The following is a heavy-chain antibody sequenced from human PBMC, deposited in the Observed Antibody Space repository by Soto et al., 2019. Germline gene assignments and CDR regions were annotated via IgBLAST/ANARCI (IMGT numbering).Heavy chain of an antibody. CDR1: GFRFSDYS. Sequence: GGSLRLSCAASGFRFSDYSMNWVRQAPGRGLEWVSYISSSSFTIHYADSVEGRFTISRHNSKNTLYLQMNSLRAEDTAVYYCATRSRGAFDIWGQGTMVTISS. J-gene: IGHJ3*02. CDR3: ATRSRGAFDI. V-gene: IGHV3-48*01. CDR2: ISSSSFTI.